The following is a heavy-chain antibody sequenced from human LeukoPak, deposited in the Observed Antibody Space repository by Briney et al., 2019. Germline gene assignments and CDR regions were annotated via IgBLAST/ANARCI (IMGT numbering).Heavy chain of an antibody. Sequence: GGSLRLSCAASGFSFDDLGMTWVRQVPGKGLEWVAGINWNGASTGYADSVRGRFTISRDNAKNSLYLQMNSLRAEDTALYYCARAVCPTIKFCDSSYFMDVWRKGTTVNVS. CDR1: GFSFDDLG. V-gene: IGHV3-20*04. D-gene: IGHD6-6*01. J-gene: IGHJ6*03. CDR2: INWNGAST. CDR3: ARAVCPTIKFCDSSYFMDV.